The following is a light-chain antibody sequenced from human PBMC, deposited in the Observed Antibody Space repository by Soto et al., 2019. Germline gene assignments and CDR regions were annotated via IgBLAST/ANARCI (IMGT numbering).Light chain of an antibody. CDR2: AAS. V-gene: IGKV1-39*01. Sequence: DIQMTQSPSSLSASVGDRVTITCRASQSNSSYLNWYQQKPGKAPKLLIYAASSLQSGVPSRFSGSGSGTDFTLTISSLQPEDFATYYCQQSYSTPRTFGQGTKGEIK. CDR1: QSNSSY. CDR3: QQSYSTPRT. J-gene: IGKJ1*01.